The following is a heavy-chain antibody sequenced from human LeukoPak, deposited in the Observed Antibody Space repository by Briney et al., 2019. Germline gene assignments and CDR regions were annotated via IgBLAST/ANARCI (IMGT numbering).Heavy chain of an antibody. D-gene: IGHD2-2*01. V-gene: IGHV1-69*04. CDR1: GGTFSSYA. CDR2: IIPILGIA. Sequence: ASVKVSCKASGGTFSSYAISWVRQAPGQGLEWMGRIIPILGIANYAQKFQGRVTITADKSTSTAYMELSSLRSEDTAVYYCASPGASNIVVSRTNHGMDVWGQGTTVTVSS. CDR3: ASPGASNIVVSRTNHGMDV. J-gene: IGHJ6*02.